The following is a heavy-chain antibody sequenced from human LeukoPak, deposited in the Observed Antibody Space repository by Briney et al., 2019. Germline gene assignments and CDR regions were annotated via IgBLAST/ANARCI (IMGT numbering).Heavy chain of an antibody. J-gene: IGHJ4*02. CDR3: AKAGRAKPQDPWDY. V-gene: IGHV3-21*04. CDR1: GFTFSSYS. Sequence: TGGSLRLSCAASGFTFSSYSMNWVRQAPGKGLEWVSYFSTSSSHIYYADSVKGRFAISRDNSKNTLYLQMNSLRAEDTAVYYCAKAGRAKPQDPWDYWGQGTLVTVSS. CDR2: FSTSSSHI.